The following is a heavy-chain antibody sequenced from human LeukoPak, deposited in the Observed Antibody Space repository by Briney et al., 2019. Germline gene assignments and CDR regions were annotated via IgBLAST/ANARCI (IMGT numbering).Heavy chain of an antibody. J-gene: IGHJ5*02. CDR2: MNPNSGNT. D-gene: IGHD6-19*01. Sequence: ASVKVSYKASGYTFTSYDINWVRQAAGQGPEWMGWMNPNSGNTGYAQKFQGRVTMTRNTSISTAYMELSSLRSEDTAVYYCARDRKGYSSGWYGAWGQGTLVTVSS. CDR1: GYTFTSYD. V-gene: IGHV1-8*01. CDR3: ARDRKGYSSGWYGA.